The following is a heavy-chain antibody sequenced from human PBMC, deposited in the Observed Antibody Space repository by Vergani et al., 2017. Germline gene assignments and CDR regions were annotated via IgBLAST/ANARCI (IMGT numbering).Heavy chain of an antibody. D-gene: IGHD2-8*01. V-gene: IGHV3-33*01. Sequence: QVQLEESGGGVVQPGRSLRLSCAGSGFTLSSHAMHWVRQAPGKGLEWVAFIWYDGSKEYYADSVKGRFTISRDNSKNTLYLQMNNLRAADTAVYYCARSAYCAHGVCYMTYYYYMDVWGKGTAVTVSS. CDR1: GFTLSSHA. CDR3: ARSAYCAHGVCYMTYYYYMDV. CDR2: IWYDGSKE. J-gene: IGHJ6*03.